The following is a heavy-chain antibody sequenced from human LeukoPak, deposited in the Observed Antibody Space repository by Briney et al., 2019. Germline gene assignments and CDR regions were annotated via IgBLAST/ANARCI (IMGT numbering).Heavy chain of an antibody. V-gene: IGHV4-39*01. CDR2: IYYSGST. CDR3: ASMYSSGWYEGFF. CDR1: GGSISSSSYY. D-gene: IGHD6-19*01. J-gene: IGHJ4*02. Sequence: PSETPSLTCTVSGGSISSSSYYWGWIRQPPGQGLEWIGSIYYSGSTYYNPSLKSRVTISVDTSKNQFSLKLSSVTAADTAVYYCASMYSSGWYEGFFWGQGTLVTVSS.